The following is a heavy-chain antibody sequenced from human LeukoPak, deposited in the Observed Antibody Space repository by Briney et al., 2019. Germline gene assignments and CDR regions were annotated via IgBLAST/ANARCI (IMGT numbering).Heavy chain of an antibody. V-gene: IGHV3-23*01. CDR3: AKDPPDIVVVVAATTDY. CDR2: ISGSGGST. D-gene: IGHD2-15*01. Sequence: LSLTCAVSGGSISSGGYSWSWVRQAPGKGLEWVSAISGSGGSTYYADSVKGRFTISRDNSKNTLYLQMNSLRAEDTAVYYCAKDPPDIVVVVAATTDYWGQGTLVTVSS. CDR1: GGSISSGGYS. J-gene: IGHJ4*02.